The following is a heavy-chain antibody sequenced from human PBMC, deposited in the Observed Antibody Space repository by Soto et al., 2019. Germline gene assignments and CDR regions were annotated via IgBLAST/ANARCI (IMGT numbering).Heavy chain of an antibody. V-gene: IGHV1-18*01. CDR3: ARGGRHDSSGYYLPFSGMDV. CDR1: GYTFTSYG. D-gene: IGHD3-22*01. J-gene: IGHJ6*02. Sequence: QVQLVQSGAEVKKPGASVKVSCKASGYTFTSYGISWVRQAPGQGLEWMGWISAYNGNTNYALKLQGRVPMTTDTSTSTAYMELRSLRSDETAVYYCARGGRHDSSGYYLPFSGMDVWGQGTTVTVSS. CDR2: ISAYNGNT.